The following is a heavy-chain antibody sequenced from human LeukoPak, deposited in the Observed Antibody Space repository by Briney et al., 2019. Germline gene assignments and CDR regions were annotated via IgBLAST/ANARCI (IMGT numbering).Heavy chain of an antibody. D-gene: IGHD2-21*01. CDR1: GFTFDDHG. J-gene: IGHJ4*02. CDR2: INWNGAST. CDR3: ARDLSPPHYSDY. V-gene: IGHV3-20*04. Sequence: TGGSLRLSCAASGFTFDDHGMSWVRPAPGKGLERVSGINWNGASTGYADSVKGRFTISRDNAKNSLYLQMNSLRAEDTALYYCARDLSPPHYSDYWGQGTLVTVSS.